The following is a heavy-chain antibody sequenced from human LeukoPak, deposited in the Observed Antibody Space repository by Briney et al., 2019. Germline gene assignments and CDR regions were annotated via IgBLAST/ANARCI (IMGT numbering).Heavy chain of an antibody. CDR1: GYSFTSYW. V-gene: IGHV5-51*01. J-gene: IGHJ4*02. Sequence: GESLKISCKGSGYSFTSYWIGWVRQMPGKGLEWMGIIYPGDSDTRYSPSFQGQVSISADKSMNTAYLQWSVLKASDTAMYYCARRNFDPSGSASLDYWGQGTLVTVSS. CDR3: ARRNFDPSGSASLDY. D-gene: IGHD3-22*01. CDR2: IYPGDSDT.